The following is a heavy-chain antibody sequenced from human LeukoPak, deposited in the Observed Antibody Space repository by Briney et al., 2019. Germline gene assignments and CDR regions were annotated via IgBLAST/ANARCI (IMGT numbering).Heavy chain of an antibody. Sequence: SETLSLTCTVSGGSISSFYWSWIRQPPGKALEWIVFIYYSGSTNYNPSLKSRVSMSVDTSKNQFSLKLSSVTAADTALYYCARGGRYFDYWGQGTLVTVSS. CDR2: IYYSGST. V-gene: IGHV4-59*01. D-gene: IGHD3-16*01. CDR3: ARGGRYFDY. J-gene: IGHJ4*02. CDR1: GGSISSFY.